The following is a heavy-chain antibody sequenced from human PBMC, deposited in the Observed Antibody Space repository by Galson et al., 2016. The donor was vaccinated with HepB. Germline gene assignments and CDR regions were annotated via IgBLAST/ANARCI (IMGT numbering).Heavy chain of an antibody. Sequence: TLSLTCDVSGGSISSGGYYWSWIRQLPGNGLEWIGYIYYSRTTYYNPSLRSRLSISADTSKNKFSLELSSVTAADTAVYFCARLTSTGTFDAFDVWGQGTMVTVSS. CDR3: ARLTSTGTFDAFDV. D-gene: IGHD1-1*01. CDR2: IYYSRTT. V-gene: IGHV4-31*11. CDR1: GGSISSGGYY. J-gene: IGHJ3*01.